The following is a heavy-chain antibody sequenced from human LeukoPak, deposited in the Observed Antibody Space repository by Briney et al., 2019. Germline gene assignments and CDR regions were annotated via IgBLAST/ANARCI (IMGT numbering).Heavy chain of an antibody. CDR1: AGSISSYY. Sequence: PSETLSLTCTVSAGSISSYYWSWIRQPPGKGLEWIGYIYSSGSTNYNPSLKSRVTISVDTSKNQFSLRVSSVTAADTAVYYCARDDHSNYRFDFWGQGTLVTVSS. CDR3: ARDDHSNYRFDF. V-gene: IGHV4-59*01. CDR2: IYSSGST. D-gene: IGHD4-11*01. J-gene: IGHJ4*02.